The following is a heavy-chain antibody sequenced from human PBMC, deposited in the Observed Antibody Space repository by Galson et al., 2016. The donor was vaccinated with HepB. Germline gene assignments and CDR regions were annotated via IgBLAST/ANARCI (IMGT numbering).Heavy chain of an antibody. Sequence: SLRLSCAASGFTFSSYAMNWVRQAPGKGLEWISYIYISGGGINYSDSVKGRFTISRDNAKNSLYRQMNSLRDEDTAVYYCVTDFWPTEVGWGQGTTVIVSS. CDR1: GFTFSSYA. D-gene: IGHD3-3*01. J-gene: IGHJ6*02. V-gene: IGHV3-48*02. CDR3: VTDFWPTEVG. CDR2: IYISGGGI.